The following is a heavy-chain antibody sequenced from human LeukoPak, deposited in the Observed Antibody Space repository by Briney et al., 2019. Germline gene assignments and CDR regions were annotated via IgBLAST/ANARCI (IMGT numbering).Heavy chain of an antibody. J-gene: IGHJ3*02. D-gene: IGHD1-26*01. CDR2: INPNSGGT. CDR1: GYTFTGYY. V-gene: IGHV1-2*02. CDR3: ARDRGSYFSDAFDI. Sequence: SVKVSCKASGYTFTGYYMHWVRQAPGQGLEWMGWINPNSGGTNYAQKFQGRVTMTRDTSISTAYMELSRLRSDDTAVYYCARDRGSYFSDAFDIWGQGTMVTVSS.